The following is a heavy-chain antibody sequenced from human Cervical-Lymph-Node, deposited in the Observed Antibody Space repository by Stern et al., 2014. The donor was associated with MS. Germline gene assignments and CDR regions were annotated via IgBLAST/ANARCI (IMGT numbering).Heavy chain of an antibody. CDR2: IWYDGSNR. V-gene: IGHV3-33*01. Sequence: VQLVESGGGVVQPGRSLRLSCAAAGFTFSSSGMHRVRQAPGKGLERLAIIWYDGSNRYYADSVKGRFTISRDNSKNTLYLQMNSLRAEDTAVYYCAREGGNTAEYFQHWGQGTLVTVSS. CDR1: GFTFSSSG. D-gene: IGHD4-23*01. J-gene: IGHJ1*01. CDR3: AREGGNTAEYFQH.